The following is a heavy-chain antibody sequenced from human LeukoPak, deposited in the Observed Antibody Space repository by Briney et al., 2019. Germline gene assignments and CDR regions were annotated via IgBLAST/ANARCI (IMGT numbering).Heavy chain of an antibody. V-gene: IGHV4-39*07. Sequence: SETLSLTCTVSGGSISSSSYYWGWIRQPPGKGLEWIGSIYYSGSTYYNPSLKSRVTISVDTSKNQFSLKLSSVTAADTAVYYCAGDNSGYDFVYWGQGALVTVSS. CDR2: IYYSGST. CDR1: GGSISSSSYY. D-gene: IGHD5-12*01. CDR3: AGDNSGYDFVY. J-gene: IGHJ4*02.